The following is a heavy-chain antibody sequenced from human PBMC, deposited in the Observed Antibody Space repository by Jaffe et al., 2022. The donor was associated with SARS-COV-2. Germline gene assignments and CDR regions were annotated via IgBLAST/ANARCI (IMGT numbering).Heavy chain of an antibody. J-gene: IGHJ4*02. CDR3: TTDGAADEGATPPLGY. Sequence: EVQLVESGGGLVKPGGSLRLSCAASGFTFSNAWMSWVRQAPGKGLEWVGRIKSKTDGGTTDYAAPVKGRFTISRDDSKNTLYLQMNSLKTEDTAVYYCTTDGAADEGATPPLGYWGQGTLVTVSS. CDR2: IKSKTDGGTT. V-gene: IGHV3-15*01. CDR1: GFTFSNAW. D-gene: IGHD1-26*01.